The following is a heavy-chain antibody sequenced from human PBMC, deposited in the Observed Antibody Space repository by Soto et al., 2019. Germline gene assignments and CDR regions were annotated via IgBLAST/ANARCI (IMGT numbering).Heavy chain of an antibody. Sequence: GASVKVSCKASGYTFTSYAMHWVRQAPGQRLEWMGWINAGNGNTKYSQRFQGRVTITRDTSASTAYMELSSLRSEDTAVYYCAAYCISTSCYGLWFDPWGQGTLVTVSS. CDR2: INAGNGNT. CDR1: GYTFTSYA. CDR3: AAYCISTSCYGLWFDP. V-gene: IGHV1-3*01. J-gene: IGHJ5*02. D-gene: IGHD2-2*01.